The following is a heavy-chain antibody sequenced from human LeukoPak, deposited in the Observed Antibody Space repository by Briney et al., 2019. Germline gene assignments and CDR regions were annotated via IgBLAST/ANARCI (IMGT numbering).Heavy chain of an antibody. CDR3: TRGVNDDSRFDP. CDR1: GLTFTSYW. Sequence: PGGSLSLFCAASGLTFTSYWVHWARQAPGKGLVWVSRLNSDGISTRDADSVKGRFTITRDNAKNTLYQQRNSPGDEDTAVYYCTRGVNDDSRFDPGGEGTLVTASS. V-gene: IGHV3-74*01. D-gene: IGHD4-17*01. CDR2: LNSDGIST. J-gene: IGHJ5*02.